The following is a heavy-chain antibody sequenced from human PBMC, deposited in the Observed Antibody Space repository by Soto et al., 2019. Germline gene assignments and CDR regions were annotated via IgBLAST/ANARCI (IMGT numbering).Heavy chain of an antibody. D-gene: IGHD3-10*01. V-gene: IGHV1-69*08. CDR3: TRDWEITVSTWSFGGF. CDR2: IIPFHGVT. Sequence: QVQLVQSGAEVKKPGSSVKVSCKASGGTFSPYTINWVRQAPGQGLEWMGRIIPFHGVTNYAQKFQARVTITADKATSTAYRELSGLRFVDTAMDYWTRDWEITVSTWSFGGFWGRGTLVTVSS. CDR1: GGTFSPYT. J-gene: IGHJ4*02.